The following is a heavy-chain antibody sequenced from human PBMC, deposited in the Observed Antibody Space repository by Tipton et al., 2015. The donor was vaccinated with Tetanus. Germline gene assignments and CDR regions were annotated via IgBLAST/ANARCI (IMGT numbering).Heavy chain of an antibody. CDR2: IYYRGET. D-gene: IGHD3-22*01. CDR3: ARIRYYPDSSAFLSDY. CDR1: GGSISGYY. V-gene: IGHV4-59*07. J-gene: IGHJ4*02. Sequence: TLSLTCTVSGGSISGYYWTWMRQPPGKGLEWLGYIYYRGETSYNPSVSSRLTISLGTSKNQVSLRLTSVTAADTAVYFCARIRYYPDSSAFLSDYWGRGIRVTVSS.